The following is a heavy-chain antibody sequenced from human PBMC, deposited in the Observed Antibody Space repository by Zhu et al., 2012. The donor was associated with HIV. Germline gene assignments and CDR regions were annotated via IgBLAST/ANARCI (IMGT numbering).Heavy chain of an antibody. CDR3: ARHGLGYASKWYRGNWYFDV. D-gene: IGHD2-8*01. CDR1: GGSFSSYY. J-gene: IGHJ2*01. Sequence: QVQLQQWGAGLLKPSETLSLTCAVYGGSFSSYYWSWIRQPPGKGLEWIAEINHSGSTNYNPSLKSRVTVSVYTSKSQFSLKMSSVIAADTAVYYCARHGLGYASKWYRGNWYFDVWGRGTLVTVSS. CDR2: INHSGST. V-gene: IGHV4-34*01.